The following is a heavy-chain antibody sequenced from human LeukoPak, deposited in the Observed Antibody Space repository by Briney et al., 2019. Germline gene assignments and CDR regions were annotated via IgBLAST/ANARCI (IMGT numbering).Heavy chain of an antibody. Sequence: GESLKTSCKGSGYSFTSYWIGWVRQMPGKGLEWMGIIYPGDSDTRYSPSFQGQVTISADKSISTAYLQWSSLKASDTAMYYCARHLSPYSSGWSPLDYWGQGTLVTVSS. V-gene: IGHV5-51*01. D-gene: IGHD6-19*01. CDR1: GYSFTSYW. J-gene: IGHJ4*02. CDR3: ARHLSPYSSGWSPLDY. CDR2: IYPGDSDT.